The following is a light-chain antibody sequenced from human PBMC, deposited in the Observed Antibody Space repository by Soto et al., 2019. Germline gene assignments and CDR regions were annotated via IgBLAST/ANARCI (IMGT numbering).Light chain of an antibody. CDR2: DAS. J-gene: IGKJ1*01. CDR3: QQYNRHWT. Sequence: DFQMTQSPSTLSASVGDRVTITCRASQNIRSRLAWFQQEPGKAPKLLIYDASSLQSGVPSRFSGIGSGTEFTLTISSLQPDDFATYYCQQYNRHWTFGQGTKVDI. V-gene: IGKV1-5*01. CDR1: QNIRSR.